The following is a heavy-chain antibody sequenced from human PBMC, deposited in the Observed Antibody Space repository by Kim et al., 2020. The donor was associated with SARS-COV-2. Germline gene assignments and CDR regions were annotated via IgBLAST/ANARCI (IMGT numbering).Heavy chain of an antibody. D-gene: IGHD6-6*01. CDR1: GGSISSYTHY. V-gene: IGHV4-39*07. Sequence: SETLSLTCTVSGGSISSYTHYWGWIRQPPGKGLEWIGRIYYSGSSYYNPSLKSRVSISVDTTKNRISLRLSSVTAADTAVYYCARGQIEARPGFDYWGQGTLGSVSS. J-gene: IGHJ4*02. CDR2: IYYSGSS. CDR3: ARGQIEARPGFDY.